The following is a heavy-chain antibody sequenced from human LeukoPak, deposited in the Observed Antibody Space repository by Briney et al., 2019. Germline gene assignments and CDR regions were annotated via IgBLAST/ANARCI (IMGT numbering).Heavy chain of an antibody. D-gene: IGHD2-15*01. V-gene: IGHV4-34*01. J-gene: IGHJ4*02. CDR1: GGSFSGYY. Sequence: SETLSLTCAVYGGSFSGYYWSWIRQPPGKGLEWIGEINHSGSTNYNPSLKSRVTISVDTSKNQFSLKLSSVTAADTAVYYCARGLGYCSGGSCYYFDYWGQGTLVSVSS. CDR2: INHSGST. CDR3: ARGLGYCSGGSCYYFDY.